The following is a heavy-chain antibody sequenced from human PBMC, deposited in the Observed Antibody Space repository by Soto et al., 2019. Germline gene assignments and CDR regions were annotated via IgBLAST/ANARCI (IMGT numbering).Heavy chain of an antibody. Sequence: QVQLVESGGGLVKPGGSLRLSCAASGFTFSDYYMSWIRQAPGKGLEWVSYISSSSSYTNYADSVKGRFTISRDNAKNSLYLQMNSLRAEDTAVYYCARVEDGEDGYYYYGMDVWGQGTTVTVSS. CDR3: ARVEDGEDGYYYYGMDV. V-gene: IGHV3-11*06. D-gene: IGHD4-17*01. J-gene: IGHJ6*02. CDR2: ISSSSSYT. CDR1: GFTFSDYY.